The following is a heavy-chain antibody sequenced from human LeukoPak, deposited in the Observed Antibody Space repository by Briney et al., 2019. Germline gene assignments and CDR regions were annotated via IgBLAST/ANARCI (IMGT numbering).Heavy chain of an antibody. J-gene: IGHJ4*02. CDR1: GGSIRSAYF. Sequence: SETLSLTCTVSGGSIRSAYFWGWIRQPPGEGLEWIGTIYQSGSTYDNPSLKSRVTISLDMSENHFSLKLSSVTAADTAVYYCARSDLHSHFYVHWGQGILVTVSS. CDR2: IYQSGST. V-gene: IGHV4-38-2*02. D-gene: IGHD2/OR15-2a*01. CDR3: ARSDLHSHFYVH.